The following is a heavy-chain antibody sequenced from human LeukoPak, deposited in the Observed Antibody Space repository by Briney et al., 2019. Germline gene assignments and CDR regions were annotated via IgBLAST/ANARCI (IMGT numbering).Heavy chain of an antibody. CDR2: IIPIFGTA. J-gene: IGHJ4*02. Sequence: GASVKVSCKASGGTFSSYAISWVRQAPGQGLEWMGGIIPIFGTANYAQKFQGRLTIIADDSSSTAYMELRSLTSDDTAVYYCARGSASNWPVDYWGQGTLVTVS. CDR3: ARGSASNWPVDY. CDR1: GGTFSSYA. V-gene: IGHV1-69*13. D-gene: IGHD6-13*01.